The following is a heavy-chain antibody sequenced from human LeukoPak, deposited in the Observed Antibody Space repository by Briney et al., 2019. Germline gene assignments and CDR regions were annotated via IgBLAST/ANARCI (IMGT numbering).Heavy chain of an antibody. Sequence: ETLSLTCAVYGGSFSGYYWSWIRQAPGKGLEWVSTVINSGGSAYYADSVKGRFTISRDNSKNTLYLQMNSLRAEDTAVYYCAIKAKGDYWGQGTLVTVSS. V-gene: IGHV3-23*01. CDR1: GGSFSGYY. CDR3: AIKAKGDY. CDR2: VINSGGSA. J-gene: IGHJ4*02.